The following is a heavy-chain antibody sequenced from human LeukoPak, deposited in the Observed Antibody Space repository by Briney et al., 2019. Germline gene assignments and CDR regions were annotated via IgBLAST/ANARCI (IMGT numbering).Heavy chain of an antibody. D-gene: IGHD2-8*02. CDR2: ISDSGGST. Sequence: GGSLRLSCAASGFNFGSYYMTWVRQAPGKGLEWVSVISDSGGSTYYADSVKGRFTVSRDNSRNTLYLQMNSLRAEDTAVYYCAKKIGTGPGHNWFDPLGQGTLVTVSS. CDR3: AKKIGTGPGHNWFDP. J-gene: IGHJ5*02. V-gene: IGHV3-23*01. CDR1: GFNFGSYY.